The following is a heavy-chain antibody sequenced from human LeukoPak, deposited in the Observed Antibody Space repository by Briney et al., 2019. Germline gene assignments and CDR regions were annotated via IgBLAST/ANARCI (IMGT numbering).Heavy chain of an antibody. CDR1: GFTVSSNY. CDR2: IYSGGST. CDR3: ARDPDGYRQGHHFDY. Sequence: PGGSLRLSCAASGFTVSSNYMSWVRQAPGKGLEWVSVIYSGGSTYYADSVKGRFTNSRDNSKNTLYLQMNSLKAEDTAVYYCARDPDGYRQGHHFDYWGQGTLVTVSS. V-gene: IGHV3-66*01. D-gene: IGHD5-18*01. J-gene: IGHJ4*02.